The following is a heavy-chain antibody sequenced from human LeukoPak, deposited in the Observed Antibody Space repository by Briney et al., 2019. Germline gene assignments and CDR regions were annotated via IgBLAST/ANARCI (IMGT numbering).Heavy chain of an antibody. D-gene: IGHD3-9*01. CDR1: GGSISSYY. Sequence: SETLSLTCTVSGGSISSYYWTWIRQPPGKGLEWIGYIYYSGSTSYNPSLKSRVLISLDTSNNQFSLKLSYVTAADTAMYYCARGYHDVLTGLYHWFDPWGQGTLVTVSS. CDR2: IYYSGST. CDR3: ARGYHDVLTGLYHWFDP. J-gene: IGHJ5*02. V-gene: IGHV4-59*12.